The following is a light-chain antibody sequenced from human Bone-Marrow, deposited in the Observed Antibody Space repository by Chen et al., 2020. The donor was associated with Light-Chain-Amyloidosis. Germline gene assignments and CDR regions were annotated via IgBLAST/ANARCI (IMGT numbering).Light chain of an antibody. CDR3: QSADSSGTYEVI. Sequence: SYELTQPPSVSVSPGQTARITCSGDDLPTKYAYWYQQKPGQAPVLVIHRDTERPSGISERCSGSSSGTTATLPISGVQAEDEADYHCQSADSSGTYEVIFGGGTKLTVL. CDR2: RDT. J-gene: IGLJ2*01. V-gene: IGLV3-25*03. CDR1: DLPTKY.